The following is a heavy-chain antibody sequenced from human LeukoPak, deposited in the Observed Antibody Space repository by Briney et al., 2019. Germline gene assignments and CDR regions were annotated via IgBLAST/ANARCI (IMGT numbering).Heavy chain of an antibody. J-gene: IGHJ3*02. CDR3: AREGEQQLAYDAFDI. CDR2: TYYRFKWYN. Sequence: SQTLSLTCAISGDSVSSYSAAWNWIRQSPSSGLEWLGRTYYRFKWYNYYAVSVKSRIPINPDTSKNQFSLQLNSVTPEDTAVYYCAREGEQQLAYDAFDIWGQGTMVTVSS. D-gene: IGHD6-13*01. CDR1: GDSVSSYSAA. V-gene: IGHV6-1*01.